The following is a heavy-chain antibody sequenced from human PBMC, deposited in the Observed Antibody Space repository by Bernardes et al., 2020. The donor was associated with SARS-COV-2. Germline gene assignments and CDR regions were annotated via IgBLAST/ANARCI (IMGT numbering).Heavy chain of an antibody. CDR1: GFTFSTYD. V-gene: IGHV3-13*01. Sequence: GGSLRLSCAASGFTFSTYDMHWVRQVTGKGLQWVSAIAIAGNTFYAASVRGRFTISRDNAKNSLYLQMNSLRDEDTAVYFCVRAGYYNVWPDLEFWGQGTLVTVSS. D-gene: IGHD3-10*02. J-gene: IGHJ4*02. CDR3: VRAGYYNVWPDLEF. CDR2: IAIAGNT.